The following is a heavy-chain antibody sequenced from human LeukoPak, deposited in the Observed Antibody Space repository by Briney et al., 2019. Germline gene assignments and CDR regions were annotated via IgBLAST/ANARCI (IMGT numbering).Heavy chain of an antibody. J-gene: IGHJ4*02. Sequence: SETLSLTCTVSGGSISSYYWSWIRQPPGKGLEWIGYIYYSGSTYYNPSLKSRVTISVDTSKNQFSLKLSSVTAADTAVYYCASSNSYGYSHWGQGTLVTVSS. CDR1: GGSISSYY. V-gene: IGHV4-59*06. CDR2: IYYSGST. CDR3: ASSNSYGYSH. D-gene: IGHD5-18*01.